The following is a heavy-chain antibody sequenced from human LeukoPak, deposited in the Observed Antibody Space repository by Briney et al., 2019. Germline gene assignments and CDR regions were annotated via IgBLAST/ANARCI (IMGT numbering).Heavy chain of an antibody. J-gene: IGHJ3*02. CDR1: GFTFSSFG. Sequence: PGRSLTLSCAASGFTFSSFGMHWVRQAPGKGLEWVAVIWYDASNKYYVDSVKGRFTISRDNSKNTLYLQMNSLRAEDTAVYYCARDVPAYYYDSSGYTDAFDIWGQGTMVTVSS. CDR2: IWYDASNK. D-gene: IGHD3-22*01. V-gene: IGHV3-33*01. CDR3: ARDVPAYYYDSSGYTDAFDI.